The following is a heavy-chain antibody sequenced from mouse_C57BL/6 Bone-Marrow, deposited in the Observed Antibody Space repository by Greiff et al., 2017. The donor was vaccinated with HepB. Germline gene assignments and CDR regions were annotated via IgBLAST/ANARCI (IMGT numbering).Heavy chain of an antibody. CDR1: GFTFSSYA. V-gene: IGHV5-4*03. CDR2: ISDGGSYT. Sequence: EVKLMESGGGLVKPGGSLKLSCAASGFTFSSYAMSWVRQTPEKRLEWVATISDGGSYTYYPDNVKGRFTISRDNAKNNLYLQMSHLKSEDTAMYYCARGLGYWGQGTTLTVSS. J-gene: IGHJ2*01. CDR3: ARGLGY.